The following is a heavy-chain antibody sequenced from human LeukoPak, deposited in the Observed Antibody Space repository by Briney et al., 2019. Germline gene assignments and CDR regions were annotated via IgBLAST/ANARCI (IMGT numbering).Heavy chain of an antibody. CDR1: GYTFTGCY. V-gene: IGHV1-2*02. J-gene: IGHJ4*02. CDR2: INPNSGGT. Sequence: ASVNVSCTASGYTFTGCYMHWVRQAPGQGLEWMGWINPNSGGTNYAQKFQGRVTMTRDTSISTAYMELSRLRSDDTAVYYCARDLTGTTSWDLDYWGQGTLVTVSS. CDR3: ARDLTGTTSWDLDY. D-gene: IGHD1-7*01.